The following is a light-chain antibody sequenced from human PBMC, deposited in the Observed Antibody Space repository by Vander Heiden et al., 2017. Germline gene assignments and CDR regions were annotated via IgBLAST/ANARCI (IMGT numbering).Light chain of an antibody. J-gene: IGLJ2*01. V-gene: IGLV2-14*01. CDR3: SSYTSSSTPVV. CDR1: SSDGGGYNY. Sequence: QSALTQPASGSASPGRSITISCTGTSSDGGGYNYVSWYQQPPATAPNLMIDDVSNRPSGASNRFSCSKAGTTASPTTSVLQAEEEAYYYWSSYTSSSTPVVFGRGTKLTVL. CDR2: DVS.